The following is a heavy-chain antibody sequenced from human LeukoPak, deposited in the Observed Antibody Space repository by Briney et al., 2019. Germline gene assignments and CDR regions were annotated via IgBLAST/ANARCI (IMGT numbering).Heavy chain of an antibody. CDR1: GFTFSRSA. J-gene: IGHJ4*02. D-gene: IGHD6-13*01. CDR2: ISSSGNT. V-gene: IGHV3-23*01. CDR3: VKGRISEDGLDF. Sequence: GGSLRLSCAAYGFTFSRSAMTWVRQTLGKGLDWVSSISSSGNTYYADSVKGRFTISRDNSKNMLYLQMNSLRAEDTAVYYCVKGRISEDGLDFWGQGTLVTVSS.